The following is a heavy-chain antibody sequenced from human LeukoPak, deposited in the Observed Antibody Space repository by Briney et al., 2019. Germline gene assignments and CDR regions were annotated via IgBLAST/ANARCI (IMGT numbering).Heavy chain of an antibody. CDR1: GFTFDDYG. Sequence: AGGSLRFSCAASGFTFDDYGMSWVRQAPGKGLEWVSGINWNGGSTGYADSVKGRFTISRDNAKNSLYLQMNSLRAEDTALYYCARGTLKAAATDFDYWGQGTLVTVSS. V-gene: IGHV3-20*04. CDR3: ARGTLKAAATDFDY. J-gene: IGHJ4*02. CDR2: INWNGGST. D-gene: IGHD6-13*01.